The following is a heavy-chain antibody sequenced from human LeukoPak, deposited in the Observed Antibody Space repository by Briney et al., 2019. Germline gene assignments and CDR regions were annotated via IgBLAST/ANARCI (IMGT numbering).Heavy chain of an antibody. CDR2: IYYSGST. CDR3: AGVIRTHDYYYFGMDV. CDR1: GVSISSYY. V-gene: IGHV4-59*01. D-gene: IGHD3-10*01. Sequence: WETLSLTCTVSGVSISSYYLSWIRQPPGKGLEWIGDIYYSGSTTYNPSLKSRVTISVDTSKSQFSLKLGSVTAAAAAVYYCAGVIRTHDYYYFGMDVWGQGATVAVSS. J-gene: IGHJ6*02.